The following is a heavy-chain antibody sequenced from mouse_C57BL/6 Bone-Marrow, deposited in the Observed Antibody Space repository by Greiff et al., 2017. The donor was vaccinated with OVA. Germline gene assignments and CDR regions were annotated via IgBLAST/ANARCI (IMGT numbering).Heavy chain of an antibody. CDR2: IDPENGDT. CDR3: IAYGNYV. V-gene: IGHV14-4*01. Sequence: DVQLVESGAELVRPGASVKLSCTASGFNIKDDYMHWVKQRPEQGLEWIGWIDPENGDTEYASKFQGKATITADTSSNTAYLQLSSLTSEDTAVYYCIAYGNYVWGQGTTLTVSS. CDR1: GFNIKDDY. J-gene: IGHJ2*01. D-gene: IGHD2-1*01.